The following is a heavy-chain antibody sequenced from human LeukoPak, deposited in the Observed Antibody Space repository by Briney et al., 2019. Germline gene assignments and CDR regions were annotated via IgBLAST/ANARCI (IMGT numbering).Heavy chain of an antibody. CDR2: IIPILGIA. CDR1: GGTFSSYA. D-gene: IGHD3-16*02. J-gene: IGHJ4*02. V-gene: IGHV1-69*04. Sequence: SVTVSCTASGGTFSSYAISWVRQAPGQGLEWMGRIIPILGIANYAQKFQGRVTITADKSTSTAYMELSSLRSEDTAVYYCARDGSYDYVWGSYHLDWGQGTLVTVSS. CDR3: ARDGSYDYVWGSYHLD.